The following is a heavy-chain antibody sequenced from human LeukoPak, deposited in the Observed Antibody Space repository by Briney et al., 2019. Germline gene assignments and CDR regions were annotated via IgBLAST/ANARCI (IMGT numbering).Heavy chain of an antibody. CDR2: IFRSGTTK. D-gene: IGHD3-22*01. CDR3: AKGSKLVVITRDHYMAV. Sequence: GGSLRLSCAASGLTFSSQEMNWFRQAPGKGLEWVSYIFRSGTTKSYADSVKGRFTISRDNSKNTLYLQMNSLRAGDTAVYYCAKGSKLVVITRDHYMAVWGKGTTVTISS. J-gene: IGHJ6*03. CDR1: GLTFSSQE. V-gene: IGHV3-48*03.